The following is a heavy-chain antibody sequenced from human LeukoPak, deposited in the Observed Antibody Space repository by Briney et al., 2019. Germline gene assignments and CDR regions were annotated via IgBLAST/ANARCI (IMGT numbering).Heavy chain of an antibody. Sequence: PGGSLRLSCAASGFTFSDYYMSWIRQAPGKGLEWVSYISSSSSHTNYADSVKGRITISRDNAKDSPYLQMNSLRAEDTAVYYCARVVWANYFDYWGQGTLVTVSS. V-gene: IGHV3-11*05. J-gene: IGHJ4*02. CDR3: ARVVWANYFDY. D-gene: IGHD5/OR15-5a*01. CDR1: GFTFSDYY. CDR2: ISSSSSHT.